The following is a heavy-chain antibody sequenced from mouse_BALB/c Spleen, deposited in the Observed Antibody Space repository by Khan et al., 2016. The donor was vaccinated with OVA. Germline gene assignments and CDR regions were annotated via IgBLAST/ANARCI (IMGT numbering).Heavy chain of an antibody. J-gene: IGHJ3*01. CDR2: IYPGNTDT. CDR1: GYTFTSYW. Sequence: EVQLQQSGTVLARPGASVKMSCKASGYTFTSYWMHWVKQRPGQGLEWIGDIYPGNTDTNYNQKFKGKAKLTAVTSTSTAYSELSSLTNEDSAVYYGTRRNWDVAWFAYWGQGTLVTVSA. V-gene: IGHV1-5*01. D-gene: IGHD4-1*01. CDR3: TRRNWDVAWFAY.